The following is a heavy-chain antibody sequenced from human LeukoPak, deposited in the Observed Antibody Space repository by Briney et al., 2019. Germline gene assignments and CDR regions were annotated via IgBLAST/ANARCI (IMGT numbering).Heavy chain of an antibody. Sequence: GGSLRLSCAASGFTFSSYAISWVRQAPGKGLEWVSSLSASADRTYYADSVRGRFTISRDNSQNTLYLQMNSLRAEDSALYYWAKSSGSSPKWFDSWGQGTLVTVSS. V-gene: IGHV3-23*01. D-gene: IGHD6-6*01. CDR2: LSASADRT. CDR1: GFTFSSYA. J-gene: IGHJ5*01. CDR3: AKSSGSSPKWFDS.